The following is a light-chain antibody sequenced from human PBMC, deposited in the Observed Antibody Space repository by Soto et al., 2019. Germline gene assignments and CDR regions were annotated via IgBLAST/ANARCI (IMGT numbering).Light chain of an antibody. CDR3: QQYDSSPPHT. CDR2: DAS. V-gene: IGKV3-20*01. CDR1: QSVSSSY. Sequence: EIVLTQSPGTLSLSPGERATLSCRASQSVSSSYLAWYQQKPGQAPRLLIYDASRATGIPDRFSASGSGTDFTLTITRLEPEDFAVYYCQQYDSSPPHTFGQGTRLDIK. J-gene: IGKJ5*01.